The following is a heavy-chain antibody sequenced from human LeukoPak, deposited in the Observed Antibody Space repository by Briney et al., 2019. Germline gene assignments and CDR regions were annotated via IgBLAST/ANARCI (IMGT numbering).Heavy chain of an antibody. D-gene: IGHD1-26*01. Sequence: ASVKVSCKASGYTFTSYYMHWVRQAPGQGLEWMGWISTYNGNTNYAQKFQGRVTMTTDTSTSTAYMELRSLRSDDTAVYYCASGSGNYWYWGQGTLVTVSS. CDR1: GYTFTSYY. V-gene: IGHV1-18*04. CDR3: ASGSGNYWY. J-gene: IGHJ4*02. CDR2: ISTYNGNT.